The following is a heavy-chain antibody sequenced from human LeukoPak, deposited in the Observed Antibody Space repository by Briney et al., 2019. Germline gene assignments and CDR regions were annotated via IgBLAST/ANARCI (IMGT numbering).Heavy chain of an antibody. D-gene: IGHD1-26*01. CDR2: ILGDGRR. V-gene: IGHV3-23*01. Sequence: TGGSLRLSCATSGVTFTSYTMNWVRQAPGKRLEFASSILGDGRRYYIDSVQGRFAISRDTRTNTLYLQMDSLRVEDTAIYYCAKDLKPDGKWEIDYWGQGTLVTVSS. J-gene: IGHJ4*02. CDR3: AKDLKPDGKWEIDY. CDR1: GVTFTSYT.